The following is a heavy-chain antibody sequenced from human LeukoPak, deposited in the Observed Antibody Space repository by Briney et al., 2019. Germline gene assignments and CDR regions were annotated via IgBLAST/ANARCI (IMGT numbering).Heavy chain of an antibody. CDR3: ARRPYGDHFDY. D-gene: IGHD4-17*01. Sequence: GGSLRLSCAASGFTFSRYRMNWVRQAPGKGLEWVGNIKQDGSEKYYVDSVKGRFTSSRDNAKNSLYLQMNSLRAEDTAVYYCARRPYGDHFDYWGQGTLVTVSS. CDR2: IKQDGSEK. J-gene: IGHJ4*02. V-gene: IGHV3-7*01. CDR1: GFTFSRYR.